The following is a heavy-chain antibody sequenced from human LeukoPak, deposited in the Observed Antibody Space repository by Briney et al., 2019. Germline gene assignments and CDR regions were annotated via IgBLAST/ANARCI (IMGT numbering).Heavy chain of an antibody. CDR2: ISHSGST. J-gene: IGHJ5*02. Sequence: SETLSLTCAVYGGSFSGYYWSWIRQPPGKGLEWIGEISHSGSTNYNPSLKSRVTISVDTSKNQFSLKLSSVTAADTAVYYCAREGIAAARGWFDPWGQGTLVTVSS. D-gene: IGHD6-13*01. CDR1: GGSFSGYY. CDR3: AREGIAAARGWFDP. V-gene: IGHV4-34*01.